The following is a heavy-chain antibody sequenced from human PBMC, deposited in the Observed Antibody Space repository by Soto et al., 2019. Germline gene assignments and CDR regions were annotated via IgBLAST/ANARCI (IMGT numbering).Heavy chain of an antibody. Sequence: PGGSLRLSCAASGFTFSDYYMSWIRQAPGKGLEWVSYISSSGSTIYYADSVKGRFTISRDNAKNSLYLQMNSLRAEDTAVYYCARDRWEEWLFAYYYGMAVWGQGTTVTISS. CDR1: GFTFSDYY. CDR2: ISSSGSTI. CDR3: ARDRWEEWLFAYYYGMAV. J-gene: IGHJ6*02. V-gene: IGHV3-11*01. D-gene: IGHD3-3*01.